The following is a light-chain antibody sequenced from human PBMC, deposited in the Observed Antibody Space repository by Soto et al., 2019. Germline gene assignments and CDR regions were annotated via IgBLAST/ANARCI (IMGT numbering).Light chain of an antibody. CDR3: QQYNKWPLT. J-gene: IGKJ4*01. CDR1: QTVTSN. CDR2: GAS. Sequence: EIVLTQYPRTLSASPLHMATLSRRCSQTVTSNYLAWYQQKPGQAPRLLIYGASTRATGIPARFSGSGSGTEFTLTISSLQSEDFAVYYCQQYNKWPLTFGGGTKVDI. V-gene: IGKV3-15*01.